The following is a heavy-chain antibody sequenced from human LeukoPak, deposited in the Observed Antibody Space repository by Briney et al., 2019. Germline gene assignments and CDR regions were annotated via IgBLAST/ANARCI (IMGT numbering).Heavy chain of an antibody. CDR3: AKGGGPTWIHY. CDR2: ISGSGGST. V-gene: IGHV3-23*01. D-gene: IGHD3-16*01. CDR1: GFTFSSYA. Sequence: GGSLRLSCAASGFTFSSYAMSWVRQAPGKGLEWVSAISGSGGSTYYADSVKGRFTISRDNPKNTLYLQMHSLSAEHTAVYYCAKGGGPTWIHYWGQGTLVSVPS. J-gene: IGHJ4*02.